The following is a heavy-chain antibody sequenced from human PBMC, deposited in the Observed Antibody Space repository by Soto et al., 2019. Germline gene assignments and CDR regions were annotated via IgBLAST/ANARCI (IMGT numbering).Heavy chain of an antibody. Sequence: PSETLSLTCTVSGGSIVDGQTYLNWIRQHPERGLEWMGYINYRGTTNYSPALKSRILISIDTSKNQFSLRLSSVTAADTAVYYCARDAPGVAPYWGQGTLVTVSS. CDR2: INYRGTT. D-gene: IGHD2-15*01. CDR1: GGSIVDGQTY. J-gene: IGHJ4*02. CDR3: ARDAPGVAPY. V-gene: IGHV4-31*03.